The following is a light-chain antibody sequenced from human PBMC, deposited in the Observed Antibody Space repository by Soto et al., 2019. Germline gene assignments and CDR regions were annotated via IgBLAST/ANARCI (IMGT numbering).Light chain of an antibody. V-gene: IGKV3-11*01. J-gene: IGKJ5*01. CDR2: DAS. CDR1: QSISSY. Sequence: EIVLTQSPATLSLSPREGATLSCRASQSISSYLAWYQQKPGQAPRLLIYDASNRATGIPARFSDSGSGTDFTLTISSLEPEDFAVYYCQQRSNGPPITFGQGTRLEIK. CDR3: QQRSNGPPIT.